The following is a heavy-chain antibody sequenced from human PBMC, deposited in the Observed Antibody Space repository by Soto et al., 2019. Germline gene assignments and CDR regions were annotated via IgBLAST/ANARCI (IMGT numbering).Heavy chain of an antibody. CDR2: ISYDGSNQ. CDR1: GFTFSSYG. V-gene: IGHV3-30*18. J-gene: IGHJ5*02. CDR3: AKDKYSSSQYNCFDP. D-gene: IGHD6-6*01. Sequence: QVQLVESGGGVVQPGRSLRLSCAASGFTFSSYGMHWVRQAPGKGLEWVAVISYDGSNQYYADSVKGRFTISRDNSNKTLYLQMTSLKAEDTAVYYCAKDKYSSSQYNCFDPWGQGTLLTVSS.